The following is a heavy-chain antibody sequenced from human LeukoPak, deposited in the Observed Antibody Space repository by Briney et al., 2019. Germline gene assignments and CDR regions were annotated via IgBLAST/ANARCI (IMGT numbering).Heavy chain of an antibody. J-gene: IGHJ4*02. CDR2: IYYSGST. Sequence: SETLSLTCTVSGGSISSSSHYWGWIRQPPGKGLEWIGNIYYSGSTYYNPSLKSRVTISVDTSKNQFSLKLSSVTAADTAVYYCARVGYCSGGICYTGGYDHWGQGTLVTVSS. CDR1: GGSISSSSHY. V-gene: IGHV4-39*07. D-gene: IGHD2-15*01. CDR3: ARVGYCSGGICYTGGYDH.